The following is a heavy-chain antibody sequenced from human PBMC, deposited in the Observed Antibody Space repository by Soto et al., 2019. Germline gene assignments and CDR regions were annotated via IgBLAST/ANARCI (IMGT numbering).Heavy chain of an antibody. CDR3: AKDPNGDYVGAFDI. D-gene: IGHD2-21*02. J-gene: IGHJ3*02. Sequence: EVQLLESGGGLVQPGGSLRLSCAASGFSFSSYAMSWVRQAPGKGPEWVSGISASGAKTYYADSVKGRFSISRDNSKNTFFVQRNSLRAEDTALYYCAKDPNGDYVGAFDIWGQGTMVTVSS. CDR2: ISASGAKT. V-gene: IGHV3-23*01. CDR1: GFSFSSYA.